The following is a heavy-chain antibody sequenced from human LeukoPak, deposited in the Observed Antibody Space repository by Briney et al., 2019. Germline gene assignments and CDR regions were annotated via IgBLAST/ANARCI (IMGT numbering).Heavy chain of an antibody. CDR1: GFTFSSYG. D-gene: IGHD3-3*01. J-gene: IGHJ6*03. V-gene: IGHV3-30*02. Sequence: GGSLRLSCAASGFTFSSYGMHWVRQAPGKGLEWVAFIRYDGSNKYYADSVKGRFTISRDNSKNTLYLQMNSLRAEDTAVYYCAKGRGPGDFWSGYYYYYYMDVWGKGTTVTVSS. CDR3: AKGRGPGDFWSGYYYYYYMDV. CDR2: IRYDGSNK.